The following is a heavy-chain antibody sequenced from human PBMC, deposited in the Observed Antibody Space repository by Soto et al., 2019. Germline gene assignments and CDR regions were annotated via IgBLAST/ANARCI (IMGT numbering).Heavy chain of an antibody. Sequence: GGSLRLSCAASGFTFGDYWMHWVRQAPGKGLEWVSRMTSDGSTTDYADSVRGRFTVSRDNAKNTLYLQMNSLRAEDTAVYFCATAEVDYWGPGTLVTVSS. CDR1: GFTFGDYW. J-gene: IGHJ4*02. CDR2: MTSDGSTT. CDR3: ATAEVDY. V-gene: IGHV3-74*01.